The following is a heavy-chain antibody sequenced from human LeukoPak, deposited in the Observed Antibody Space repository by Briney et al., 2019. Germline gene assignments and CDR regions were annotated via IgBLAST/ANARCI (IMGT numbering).Heavy chain of an antibody. CDR3: ARFSAMAPWYMDV. J-gene: IGHJ6*03. CDR1: GGSISGYY. V-gene: IGHV4-4*07. D-gene: IGHD5-18*01. CDR2: IYPSGST. Sequence: SETLSLTCTVTGGSISGYYWIWIRQPAGKGLEWIGRIYPSGSTTYNSSLKSRVTMSVDTSKNQFSLKLSSVTAADTAVYYCARFSAMAPWYMDVWGKGTTVTVSS.